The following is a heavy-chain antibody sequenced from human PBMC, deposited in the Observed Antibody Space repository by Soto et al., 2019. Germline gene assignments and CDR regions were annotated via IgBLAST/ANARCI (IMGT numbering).Heavy chain of an antibody. CDR2: ISDSGTII. CDR3: ARDEGSSSWPKTFDY. CDR1: GFTFSTYE. V-gene: IGHV3-48*03. J-gene: IGHJ4*02. D-gene: IGHD6-13*01. Sequence: LRLSCAASGFTFSTYEMNWVRQAPGKGLEWVSYISDSGTIIYYADSVKGRFTISRDNAKNSLYLQMNSLRAEDTAVYYCARDEGSSSWPKTFDYWGQGTLVTVSS.